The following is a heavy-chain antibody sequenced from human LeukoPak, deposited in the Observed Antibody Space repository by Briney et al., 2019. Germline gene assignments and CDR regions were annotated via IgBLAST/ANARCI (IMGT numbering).Heavy chain of an antibody. D-gene: IGHD2-21*01. J-gene: IGHJ4*02. Sequence: GGSLRLSCAASGFTFSSYAMSWVRQAPGKGLEWVSAISGSGGSTYYADSVKGRFTISRDNSKNTLYLQTNSLRAEDTAVYYCAKESAPGGDPGPFDYWGQGTLVTVSS. CDR3: AKESAPGGDPGPFDY. CDR2: ISGSGGST. V-gene: IGHV3-23*01. CDR1: GFTFSSYA.